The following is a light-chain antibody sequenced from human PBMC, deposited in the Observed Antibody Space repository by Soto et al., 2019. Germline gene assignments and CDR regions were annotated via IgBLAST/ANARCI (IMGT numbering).Light chain of an antibody. Sequence: QSVLTQPASVSGSPGQSITISCTGTSSDVGGYNYVSWYRQHPGKAPQLLIYDVNNRPSGVSHRFSGSKSGNTASLTISGLQSEDEADYFCTSYTGSNTLEVFGPGTKLTVL. CDR1: SSDVGGYNY. J-gene: IGLJ1*01. CDR2: DVN. CDR3: TSYTGSNTLEV. V-gene: IGLV2-14*03.